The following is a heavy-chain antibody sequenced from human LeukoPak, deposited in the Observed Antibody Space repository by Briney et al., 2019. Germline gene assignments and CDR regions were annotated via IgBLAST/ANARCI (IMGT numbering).Heavy chain of an antibody. Sequence: GGSLRLSCAASGFTFSSYAMHWVRQAPGKGLEWVAVISYDGSNKYYADSVKGRFTISRDNSKDTLSLQMNSLRAEDTAVYYCARFRVDIPRYFDYWGQGTLVTVSS. J-gene: IGHJ4*02. CDR3: ARFRVDIPRYFDY. CDR1: GFTFSSYA. V-gene: IGHV3-30*14. D-gene: IGHD5-12*01. CDR2: ISYDGSNK.